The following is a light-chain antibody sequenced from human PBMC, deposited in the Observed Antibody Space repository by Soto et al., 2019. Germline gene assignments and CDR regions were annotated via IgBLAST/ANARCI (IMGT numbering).Light chain of an antibody. J-gene: IGLJ3*02. V-gene: IGLV1-40*01. CDR3: QSYDSNLSGVV. Sequence: SVLTQPPSVSGAPGQRVTISCTGSSSNIGAGYDVHWYQQLPGTATKLLIYANSNRPSGVPDRFSGSKSGTSASLAITGLQAEDEADYYCQSYDSNLSGVVFGGGTKLTVL. CDR2: ANS. CDR1: SSNIGAGYD.